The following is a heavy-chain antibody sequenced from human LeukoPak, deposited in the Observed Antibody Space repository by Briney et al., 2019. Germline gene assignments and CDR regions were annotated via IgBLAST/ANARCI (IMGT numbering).Heavy chain of an antibody. Sequence: SVKVSCKASGGTFSSYAISWVRQAPGQGLEWMGGIIPIFGTANYAQKFQGRVTITTDESTSTAYMELSSLRSEDTAVYYCARIGRVATMNDAFDIWGQGTMVTVSS. D-gene: IGHD5-24*01. CDR1: GGTFSSYA. J-gene: IGHJ3*02. CDR3: ARIGRVATMNDAFDI. CDR2: IIPIFGTA. V-gene: IGHV1-69*05.